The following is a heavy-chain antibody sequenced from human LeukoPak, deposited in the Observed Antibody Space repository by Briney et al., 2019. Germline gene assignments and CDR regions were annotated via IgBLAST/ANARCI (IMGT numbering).Heavy chain of an antibody. D-gene: IGHD3-3*01. V-gene: IGHV3-11*01. CDR2: TSPSGGTI. CDR1: GFTFSGYY. J-gene: IGHJ3*02. Sequence: GGSLRLSCAASGFTFSGYYMSWIRQAPETGLEWLSYTSPSGGTIYYTDSVKGRFTMSRDNAQSALYLEMNSLRAEDTAVYYCAREKKTEWTTGAFDMWGQGTMVIVSS. CDR3: AREKKTEWTTGAFDM.